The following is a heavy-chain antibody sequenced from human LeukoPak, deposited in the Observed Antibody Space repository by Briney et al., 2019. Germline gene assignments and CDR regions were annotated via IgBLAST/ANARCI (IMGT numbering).Heavy chain of an antibody. Sequence: GGALEISFRGAGYGFTSYWIGWGRQMPGKGLEGMGIIYPGDSDTRYSPSFQGQVTISADKSISTAYLQWSSLKASDTAMYYCARPSDGDYFDDFDIWGQGTMVTVSS. V-gene: IGHV5-51*01. CDR1: GYGFTSYW. J-gene: IGHJ3*02. D-gene: IGHD4-17*01. CDR2: IYPGDSDT. CDR3: ARPSDGDYFDDFDI.